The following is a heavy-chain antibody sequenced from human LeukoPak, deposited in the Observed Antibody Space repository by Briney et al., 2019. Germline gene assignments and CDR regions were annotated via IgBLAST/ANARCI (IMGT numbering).Heavy chain of an antibody. CDR2: IYYSGST. Sequence: SETLSLTCTVSGGSISSSSYYWGWIRQPPGKGLEWIGSIYYSGSTYYNPSLKSRVTISVDTSKNQFSLKLSSVTAADTAVYYCARGGGGMRIYGKNWFDPWGQGTLVTVSS. J-gene: IGHJ5*02. CDR1: GGSISSSSYY. D-gene: IGHD3-16*01. CDR3: ARGGGGMRIYGKNWFDP. V-gene: IGHV4-39*07.